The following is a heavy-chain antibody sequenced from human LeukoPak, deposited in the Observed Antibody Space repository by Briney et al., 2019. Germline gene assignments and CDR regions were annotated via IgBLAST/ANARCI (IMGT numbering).Heavy chain of an antibody. CDR1: GFTFSSYW. J-gene: IGHJ3*01. D-gene: IGHD2/OR15-2a*01. V-gene: IGHV3-7*01. Sequence: GGSLRLSCAASGFTFSSYWISWVRQAPGKGLEWVANIQQDGSEKYYVDSVKGRFTISRDNAKNSLYLQMNSLRAEDTAVYYCARDLDPFVSAFDVWGQGTMVTVSS. CDR2: IQQDGSEK. CDR3: ARDLDPFVSAFDV.